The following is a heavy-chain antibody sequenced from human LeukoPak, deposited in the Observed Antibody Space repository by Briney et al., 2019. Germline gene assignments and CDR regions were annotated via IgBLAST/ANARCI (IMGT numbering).Heavy chain of an antibody. CDR2: ISAYNGNT. CDR3: ARENLEMATILCSNCYYYYMDV. Sequence: PGASVKVSCKASGYTFTSYGISWVRQAPGQGLEGMGWISAYNGNTNYAQKLQGRVTMTTDTSTSTAYMELRSMRSDDTAVYYCARENLEMATILCSNCYYYYMDVWGKGTTVTTSS. D-gene: IGHD5-24*01. CDR1: GYTFTSYG. J-gene: IGHJ6*03. V-gene: IGHV1-18*01.